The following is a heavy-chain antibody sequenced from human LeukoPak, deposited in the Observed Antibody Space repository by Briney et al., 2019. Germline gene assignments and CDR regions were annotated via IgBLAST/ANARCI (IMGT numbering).Heavy chain of an antibody. CDR1: GFTFSCYA. Sequence: GGSLRLSCAASGFTFSCYAMSWVRQAPGKGLEWVSGVSGDSTYYAGSVKGRFAISRDNSKNTLYLQMNSLRAEDTAVYYCAIPPIAYGGVIYYFDYWGQGTLVTVSS. V-gene: IGHV3-23*01. CDR3: AIPPIAYGGVIYYFDY. J-gene: IGHJ4*02. CDR2: VSGDST. D-gene: IGHD3-16*01.